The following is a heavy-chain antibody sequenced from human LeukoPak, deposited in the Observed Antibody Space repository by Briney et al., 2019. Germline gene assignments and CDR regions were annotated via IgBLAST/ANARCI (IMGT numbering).Heavy chain of an antibody. D-gene: IGHD2-2*02. CDR3: ATTLNIVVVPAAIRGPLNWFGP. Sequence: ASVKVSCKASGYTFTGYYMHWVRQAPGQGLEWMGGIILIFGTANYAQKFQGRVTITADESTSTAYMELSSLRSEDTAVYYCATTLNIVVVPAAIRGPLNWFGPWGQRTLVTVSS. CDR1: GYTFTGYY. V-gene: IGHV1-69*13. J-gene: IGHJ5*02. CDR2: IILIFGTA.